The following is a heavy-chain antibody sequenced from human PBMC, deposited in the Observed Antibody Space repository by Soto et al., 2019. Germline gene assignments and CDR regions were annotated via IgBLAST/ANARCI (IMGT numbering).Heavy chain of an antibody. D-gene: IGHD3-10*01. J-gene: IGHJ3*02. CDR2: IGPTGDT. V-gene: IGHV4-34*02. CDR1: GRSMSGYN. Sequence: QVQQQQWGARLLKPSETLSLTCAEYGRSMSGYNWSWLRRSPVRGLEWIGEIGPTGDTNYGPSFMSRVTVSVDTSKYELSLRLTQVTAADTATYLWARNGVGFGFDIWGLGTMVSVSS. CDR3: ARNGVGFGFDI.